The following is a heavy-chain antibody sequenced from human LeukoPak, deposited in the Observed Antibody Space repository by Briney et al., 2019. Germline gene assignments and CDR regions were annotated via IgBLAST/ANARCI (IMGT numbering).Heavy chain of an antibody. V-gene: IGHV4-34*01. CDR3: AGPMITVIADAFDI. CDR1: GGSFSGYY. Sequence: SETLSLTCAVYGGSFSGYYWSWIRQPPGKGLEWIGEINHSGSTNYNPSLKSRVTISVDTSKNQFSLKLSSVTAADTAVYYCAGPMITVIADAFDIWGQGTMVTVSS. CDR2: INHSGST. J-gene: IGHJ3*02. D-gene: IGHD4-11*01.